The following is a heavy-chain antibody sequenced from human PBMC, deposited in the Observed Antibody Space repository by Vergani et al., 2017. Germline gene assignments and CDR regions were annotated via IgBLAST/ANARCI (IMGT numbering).Heavy chain of an antibody. V-gene: IGHV4-59*01. CDR1: GGSISSYY. D-gene: IGHD3-3*01. CDR3: ARVRYDVWRGYLGCFEP. Sequence: QVQLQESGPGLVKPSQTLSLTCTVSGGSISSYYWSWIRQPPGKGLEWIGYIYYSGSTNYNPSLKSRVTISVDTSKNQFSLKLSSVTAADTAVYYCARVRYDVWRGYLGCFEPWGQGTLVTVSS. CDR2: IYYSGST. J-gene: IGHJ5*02.